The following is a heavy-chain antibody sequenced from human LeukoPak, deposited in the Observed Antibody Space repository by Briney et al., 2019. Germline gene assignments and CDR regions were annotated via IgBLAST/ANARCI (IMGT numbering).Heavy chain of an antibody. CDR2: MNPNSGNT. CDR3: ASGVGRQGTIASV. Sequence: ASVKVSCKASGYTFTSYDINWVRQATGQGLEWMGWMNPNSGNTGYAQKFQGRVTMTRNTSISTAYMELSRLRSDDTAVYYCASGVGRQGTIASVWGQGTLVTVSS. D-gene: IGHD4/OR15-4a*01. V-gene: IGHV1-8*01. J-gene: IGHJ4*02. CDR1: GYTFTSYD.